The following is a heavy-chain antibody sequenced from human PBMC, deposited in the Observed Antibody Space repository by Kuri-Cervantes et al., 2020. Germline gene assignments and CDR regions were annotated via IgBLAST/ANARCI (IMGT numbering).Heavy chain of an antibody. V-gene: IGHV3-30*07. D-gene: IGHD1-26*01. CDR1: GFTFSRYP. CDR2: ISHDGSIQ. CDR3: ARDPVGGIPDYFDY. J-gene: IGHJ4*02. Sequence: GESLKISCSASGFTFSRYPMHWVRQAPGKGLEWVAVISHDGSIQYYADSVQGRFIISRDNPTNRLFLQMNRLRDDDTAVYYCARDPVGGIPDYFDYWGPGTQVTVSS.